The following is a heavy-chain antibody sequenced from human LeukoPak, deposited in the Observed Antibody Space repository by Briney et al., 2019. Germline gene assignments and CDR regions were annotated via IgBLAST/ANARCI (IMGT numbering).Heavy chain of an antibody. V-gene: IGHV3-23*01. D-gene: IGHD3-10*01. CDR3: AKAGINYYGSGSYGY. Sequence: GGSLRLSCAASGFTFSSYAMSWVRQAPGKGLEWVPAISGGGGSTYYADSVKGRFTISRDNSKNTLYLQMNSLRAEDTAVYYCAKAGINYYGSGSYGYWGQGTLVTVSS. CDR1: GFTFSSYA. CDR2: ISGGGGST. J-gene: IGHJ4*02.